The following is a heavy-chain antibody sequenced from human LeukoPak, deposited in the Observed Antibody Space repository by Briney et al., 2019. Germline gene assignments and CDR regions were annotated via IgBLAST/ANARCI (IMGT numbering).Heavy chain of an antibody. CDR3: ARSPGYSGYDPFDY. CDR2: ISSSSSSYI. Sequence: PGGSLRLSCAASGFTFSSYSMNWVRQAPGKGLEWVSSISSSSSSYIYYADSVKGRFTISRDNAKNSLYLQMNSLRAEDTAVYYCARSPGYSGYDPFDYWGQGTLVTVSS. CDR1: GFTFSSYS. V-gene: IGHV3-21*01. J-gene: IGHJ4*02. D-gene: IGHD5-12*01.